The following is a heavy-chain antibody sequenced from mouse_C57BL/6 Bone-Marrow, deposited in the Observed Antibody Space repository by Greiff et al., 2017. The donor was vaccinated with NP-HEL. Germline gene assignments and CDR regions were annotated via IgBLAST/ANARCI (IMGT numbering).Heavy chain of an antibody. J-gene: IGHJ3*01. CDR3: ARHEKGYYSNYIAWFAY. V-gene: IGHV1-62-2*01. Sequence: VQLQQSGAELVKPGASVKLSCKASGYTFTEYTIHWVKQRSGQGLEWIGWFYPGSGSIKYNEKFKDKATLTADKSSSTVYMELSRMTSEYSAIYFCARHEKGYYSNYIAWFAYWGQGTLVTVSA. CDR1: GYTFTEYT. D-gene: IGHD2-5*01. CDR2: FYPGSGSI.